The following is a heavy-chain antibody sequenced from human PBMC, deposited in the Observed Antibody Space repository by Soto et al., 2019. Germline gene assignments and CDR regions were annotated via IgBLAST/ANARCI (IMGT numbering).Heavy chain of an antibody. V-gene: IGHV3-73*01. CDR1: GFTFSGSA. Sequence: LRLSCAASGFTFSGSAMHWVRQASGKGLEWVGRIRSKAKSYATAYAASVKGRFTISRDDSKNTAYLQMNSLKTEDTAVYYCTRPISDYGVNWFDPWGQGTLVTVSS. CDR2: IRSKAKSYAT. CDR3: TRPISDYGVNWFDP. J-gene: IGHJ5*02. D-gene: IGHD4-17*01.